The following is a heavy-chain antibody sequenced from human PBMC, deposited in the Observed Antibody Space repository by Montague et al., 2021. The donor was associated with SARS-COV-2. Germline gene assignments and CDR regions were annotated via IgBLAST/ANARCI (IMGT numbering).Heavy chain of an antibody. CDR3: ARWDPQTLTVISLRGKSANDY. CDR1: GSRFSDYE. CDR2: INDRGVTNY. J-gene: IGHJ4*02. Sequence: LRLSCAASGSRFSDYEVNWLRQPPGKGLEWIAEINDRGVTNYNYNPSLGSRVTISADTSKNQFSLKLRSVTAADTAVYYCARWDPQTLTVISLRGKSANDYWGQGTLVTVSS. D-gene: IGHD4-11*01. V-gene: IGHV4-34*01.